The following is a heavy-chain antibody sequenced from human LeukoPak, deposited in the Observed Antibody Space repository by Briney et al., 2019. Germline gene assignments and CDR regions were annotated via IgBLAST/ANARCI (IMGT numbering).Heavy chain of an antibody. D-gene: IGHD3-10*01. J-gene: IGHJ4*02. Sequence: ASVKVSCKASGYTFTGYYLHWVRQAPGQGLEWMGWINPNSGGTNYAQKFQGRVTMTRDTSITTAYTDLIRLTSDDTAVYYCAREMGRGSYYFDYWGQGTLVTVSS. CDR3: AREMGRGSYYFDY. CDR1: GYTFTGYY. V-gene: IGHV1-2*02. CDR2: INPNSGGT.